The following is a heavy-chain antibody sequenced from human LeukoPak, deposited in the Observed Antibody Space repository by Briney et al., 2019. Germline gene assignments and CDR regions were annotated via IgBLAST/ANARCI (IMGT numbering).Heavy chain of an antibody. D-gene: IGHD1-26*01. Sequence: GGFLRLSCAASGFTFSSYGMHWVRQAPGKGLEWVAFIRYDGSIKYYADSVKGRFTISRDNSKNTLYLQMNSLRAEDTAVYYCAKDLLSGSYRFDYWGQGTLVTVSS. J-gene: IGHJ4*02. CDR2: IRYDGSIK. CDR1: GFTFSSYG. CDR3: AKDLLSGSYRFDY. V-gene: IGHV3-30*02.